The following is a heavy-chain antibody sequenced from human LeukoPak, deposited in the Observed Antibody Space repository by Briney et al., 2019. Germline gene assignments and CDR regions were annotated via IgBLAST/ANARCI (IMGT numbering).Heavy chain of an antibody. CDR2: ISYDGRNK. D-gene: IGHD4-17*01. CDR3: ARDLASYGDYMYYFDY. V-gene: IGHV3-30*03. J-gene: IGHJ4*02. Sequence: GGSLRLSCAASGFTFNNYGMHWVRQAPGKGLEWVAVISYDGRNKHYPDSVKGRFTISRDISTDTLWLQMDSLRTEDTAVYYCARDLASYGDYMYYFDYWGQGTLVTVSS. CDR1: GFTFNNYG.